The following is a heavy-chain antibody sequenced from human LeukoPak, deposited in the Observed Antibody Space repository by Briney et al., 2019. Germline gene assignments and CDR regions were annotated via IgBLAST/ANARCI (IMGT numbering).Heavy chain of an antibody. J-gene: IGHJ4*02. D-gene: IGHD3-3*01. CDR1: GFTFDDYT. Sequence: GGSLRLSCAASGFTFDDYTMHWVRQAPGKGLEWVSLISWDGGSTYYADSVKGRFTISRDNSKNTLYLQMNSLRAEDTAVYYCARGSAHDYWGQGTLVTVSS. CDR3: ARGSAHDY. V-gene: IGHV3-43*01. CDR2: ISWDGGST.